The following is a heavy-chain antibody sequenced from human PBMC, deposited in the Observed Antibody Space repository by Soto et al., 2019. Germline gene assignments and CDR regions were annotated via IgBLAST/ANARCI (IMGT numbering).Heavy chain of an antibody. CDR3: ARIPLPVSGRFSIFDY. V-gene: IGHV1-69*01. CDR1: GGTFSSYA. J-gene: IGHJ4*02. Sequence: QVQLVQSGAEVKKPGSSVKVSCKASGGTFSSYAISWVRQAPGQGLEWMGGIIPIFGTANYAQKSQGRVTITADDSTSTGYMELSSLRSEDTAVYYCARIPLPVSGRFSIFDYWGQGALVTVSS. D-gene: IGHD2-15*01. CDR2: IIPIFGTA.